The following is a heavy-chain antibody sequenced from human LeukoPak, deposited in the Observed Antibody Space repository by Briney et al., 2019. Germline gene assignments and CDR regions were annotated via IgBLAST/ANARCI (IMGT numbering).Heavy chain of an antibody. D-gene: IGHD6-19*01. CDR3: ARGAGSGWNWYFDL. J-gene: IGHJ2*01. V-gene: IGHV1-69*04. CDR1: GGTFSSYA. Sequence: SVKVSCKASGGTFSSYAISWVRQAPGQGLGWMGRIIPILGIANYAQKFQGRVTITADKSTSTAYMELSSLRSEDTAVYYCARGAGSGWNWYFDLWGRGTLVTVSS. CDR2: IIPILGIA.